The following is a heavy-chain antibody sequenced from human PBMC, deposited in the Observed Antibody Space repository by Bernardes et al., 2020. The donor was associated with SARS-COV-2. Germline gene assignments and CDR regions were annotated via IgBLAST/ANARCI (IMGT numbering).Heavy chain of an antibody. V-gene: IGHV4-4*02. CDR2: IYHSGST. CDR3: ARGPSFVTIFGVVKRYFDY. J-gene: IGHJ4*02. Sequence: SETLSLTCAVSGGSISSSNWWSWVRQPPGKGLEWIGEIYHSGSTNYNPSLKSRVTISVDKSKNQFSLKLSSVTAADTAVYYCARGPSFVTIFGVVKRYFDYWGQGTLVTVSS. D-gene: IGHD3-3*01. CDR1: GGSISSSNW.